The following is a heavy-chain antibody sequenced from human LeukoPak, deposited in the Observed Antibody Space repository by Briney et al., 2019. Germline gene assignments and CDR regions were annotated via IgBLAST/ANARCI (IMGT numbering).Heavy chain of an antibody. Sequence: GGPLRLSCAASGFTFSNYAMSWVRQAPGKGLEWVSTFSGGGSSTYYPDSVKGRFTISRDNSKNTLYLQTNSLRAEDTAVYYCAKGIRGVPNDAFDIWGQGTMVTVSS. CDR1: GFTFSNYA. D-gene: IGHD3-10*01. CDR2: FSGGGSST. J-gene: IGHJ3*02. V-gene: IGHV3-23*01. CDR3: AKGIRGVPNDAFDI.